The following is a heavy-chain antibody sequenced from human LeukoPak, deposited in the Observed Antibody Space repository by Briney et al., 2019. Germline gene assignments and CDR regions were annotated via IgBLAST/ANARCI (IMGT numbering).Heavy chain of an antibody. CDR2: IYYSGSA. D-gene: IGHD6-25*01. Sequence: SETLSLTCTVSGGSISDYSWSWIRQPPGKGLEWIGNIYYSGSANHNPSLKSRVTISRDTSKNQFSLKLTSVTTADTAVYYCARAGGVKAAALDLDYWGQGTLVTVSS. V-gene: IGHV4-59*01. CDR3: ARAGGVKAAALDLDY. CDR1: GGSISDYS. J-gene: IGHJ4*02.